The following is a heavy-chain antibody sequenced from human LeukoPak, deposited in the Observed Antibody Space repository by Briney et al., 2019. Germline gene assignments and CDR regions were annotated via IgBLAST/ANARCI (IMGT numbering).Heavy chain of an antibody. CDR1: GFTFDDYG. V-gene: IGHV3-20*04. CDR3: ARPQTGGDALNI. CDR2: ISWNGGST. Sequence: GGSLRLSCAASGFTFDDYGMSWVRQAPGKGLEWVSGISWNGGSTSYADSVKGRFTISRDNAKNSLYLQMNSLRAEDTALYYCARPQTGGDALNIWGQGTMVTVSS. D-gene: IGHD6-25*01. J-gene: IGHJ3*02.